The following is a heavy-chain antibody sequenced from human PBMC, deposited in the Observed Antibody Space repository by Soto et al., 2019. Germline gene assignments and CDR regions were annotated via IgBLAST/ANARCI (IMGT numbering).Heavy chain of an antibody. V-gene: IGHV3-53*01. D-gene: IGHD2-8*01. CDR1: GFTVTGNC. Sequence: PGGSLRLSCVVSGFTVTGNCMSWVRQAPGKGLEWVSVIFSGEVTHYAGSVKGRFTISRDNSKNTLYLQMDGLRVEDTAVYYCARGQVMDHAYFDYWGQGTLVTVSS. J-gene: IGHJ4*02. CDR3: ARGQVMDHAYFDY. CDR2: IFSGEVT.